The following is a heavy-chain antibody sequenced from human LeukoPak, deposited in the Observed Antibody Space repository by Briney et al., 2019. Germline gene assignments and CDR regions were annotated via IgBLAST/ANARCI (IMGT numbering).Heavy chain of an antibody. CDR1: GLSLSSYW. V-gene: IGHV3-7*05. Sequence: GGSLRLSCATSGLSLSSYWMSWVRQAPEKGPEWVANIKQDGTEKYYVDSVKGRFTISRDNAKNSLYLQMNSLRAEDTAVYYCARGKGYADYVGGQGTLVTVSS. D-gene: IGHD4-17*01. CDR2: IKQDGTEK. CDR3: ARGKGYADYV. J-gene: IGHJ4*02.